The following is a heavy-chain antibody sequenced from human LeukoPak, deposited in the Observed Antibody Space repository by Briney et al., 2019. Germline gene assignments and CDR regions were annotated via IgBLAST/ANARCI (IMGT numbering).Heavy chain of an antibody. J-gene: IGHJ4*02. Sequence: GASVKVSCKASGYTFTSYDINWVRQATGQGLEWMGWMNPNSGNTGYAQKFQGRVSVTRDTSTSTIYMELSGLRVEDTAIYYCAKDRGGSYSIDYWGQGTLVTVSS. V-gene: IGHV1-8*01. CDR3: AKDRGGSYSIDY. D-gene: IGHD1-26*01. CDR2: MNPNSGNT. CDR1: GYTFTSYD.